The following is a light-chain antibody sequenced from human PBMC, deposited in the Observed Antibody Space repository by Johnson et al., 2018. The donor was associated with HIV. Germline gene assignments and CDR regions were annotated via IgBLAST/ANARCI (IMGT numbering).Light chain of an antibody. CDR1: TSNIGNNY. J-gene: IGLJ1*01. CDR2: DND. Sequence: QSVLTQPPSVSAAPGQKVTISCSGSTSNIGNNYVSWYQHLPGTAPKLLIYDNDQRPSGIPDRFSGYKSGTSATLDITGLQTGDGADYYCGTWDSSLSAFYVFGTGTKVTVL. V-gene: IGLV1-51*01. CDR3: GTWDSSLSAFYV.